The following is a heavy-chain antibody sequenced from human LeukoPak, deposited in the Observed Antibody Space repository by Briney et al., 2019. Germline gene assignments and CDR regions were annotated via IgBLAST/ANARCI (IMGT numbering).Heavy chain of an antibody. D-gene: IGHD2-2*01. Sequence: ASVKVSCKVSGYTLTELSMHWVRQAPGKGLEWMGGFDPADGETIYAQKFQGRVSMTEDTSTDTAYMELSSLRPEDTAVYYCANLLLEIAVGSGVHGRDVWGQGTTVTVSS. J-gene: IGHJ6*02. CDR3: ANLLLEIAVGSGVHGRDV. CDR1: GYTLTELS. V-gene: IGHV1-24*01. CDR2: FDPADGET.